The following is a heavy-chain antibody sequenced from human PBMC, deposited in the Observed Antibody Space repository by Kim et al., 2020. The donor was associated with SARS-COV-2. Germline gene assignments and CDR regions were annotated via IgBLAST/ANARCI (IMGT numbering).Heavy chain of an antibody. CDR3: ARGRTVTTFYYYYGIDV. CDR1: GGSFSGYY. D-gene: IGHD4-17*01. V-gene: IGHV4-34*01. J-gene: IGHJ6*02. Sequence: SETLSLTCAVYGGSFSGYYWSWIRQPPGKGLEWIGEINHSGSTNYNPSLKSRVTISVDTSKNQFSLKLSSVTAADTAVYYCARGRTVTTFYYYYGIDVWGQGTTVTVSS. CDR2: INHSGST.